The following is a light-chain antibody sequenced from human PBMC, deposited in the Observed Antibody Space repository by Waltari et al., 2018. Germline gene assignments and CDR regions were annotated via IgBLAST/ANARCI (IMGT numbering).Light chain of an antibody. J-gene: IGLJ3*02. CDR2: YDS. Sequence: SFVLTQPPSVSVAPGQTATITCGGNSVGTRTVHWYQQKPGQAPVLVIYYDSERPSGIPERISGSTFGNTPTRTIDGVEAGDEADYYCQVWDTDGDHPVFGGGTKLTVL. V-gene: IGLV3-21*01. CDR3: QVWDTDGDHPV. CDR1: SVGTRT.